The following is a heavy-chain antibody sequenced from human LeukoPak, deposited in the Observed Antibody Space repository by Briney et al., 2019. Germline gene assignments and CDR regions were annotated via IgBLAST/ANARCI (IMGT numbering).Heavy chain of an antibody. CDR3: ARDQAFVYCSGGTCYDDY. D-gene: IGHD2-15*01. CDR2: INPNSGDT. Sequence: ASVKVSCKSSGYTFTGYFMHWLRQAPGQGVAWMGCINPNSGDTHYAQKFQSRVTMTRDTSINTAYMELSRLRSDDTAVYYCARDQAFVYCSGGTCYDDYWGQGSLVTVSS. CDR1: GYTFTGYF. V-gene: IGHV1-2*02. J-gene: IGHJ4*02.